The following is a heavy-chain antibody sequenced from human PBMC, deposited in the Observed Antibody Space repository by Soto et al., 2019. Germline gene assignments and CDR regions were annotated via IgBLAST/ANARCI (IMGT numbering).Heavy chain of an antibody. V-gene: IGHV4-39*01. CDR1: GDSISRSANY. J-gene: IGHJ2*01. CDR2: FYYSGKT. Sequence: QLQLQESGPGLVKASETLSLTCSVSGDSISRSANYWGWVRQSPGKGLEWIGSFYYSGKTYFNPSLRIRVSFSADTSTNQLSLMLTSVTAADTATYYCAKHPFNPLVTPYWYFDIWGRGTLVTVSA. CDR3: AKHPFNPLVTPYWYFDI. D-gene: IGHD3-16*02.